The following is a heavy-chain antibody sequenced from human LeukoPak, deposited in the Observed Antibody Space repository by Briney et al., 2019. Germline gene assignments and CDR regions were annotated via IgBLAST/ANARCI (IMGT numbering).Heavy chain of an antibody. CDR1: GVAVTSHY. D-gene: IGHD5-18*01. J-gene: IGHJ3*02. CDR3: ARRERLGYSYGRGTLDI. V-gene: IGHV3-66*01. Sequence: GGSLRLSCAVSGVAVTSHYISWVRQAPGKGLEWVSFIDSTGSTYYADSVKGRFTISRDNSRNTLYLQMNSLRVEDTAVYYCARRERLGYSYGRGTLDIWGQGTMVTVSS. CDR2: IDSTGST.